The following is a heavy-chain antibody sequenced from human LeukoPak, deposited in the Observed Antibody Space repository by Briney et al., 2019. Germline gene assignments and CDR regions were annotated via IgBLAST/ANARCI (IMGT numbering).Heavy chain of an antibody. CDR2: INHSGST. D-gene: IGHD1-26*01. J-gene: IGHJ4*02. CDR3: ARRQRAGATRRYYFDY. CDR1: GGSFSGYY. Sequence: PSETLSLTCAVYGGSFSGYYWSWIRQPPGKGLEWIGEINHSGSTNYNPSLKSRVTISVDTSKNQFSLKLSSVTVADTAVYYCARRQRAGATRRYYFDYWGQGTLVTVSS. V-gene: IGHV4-34*01.